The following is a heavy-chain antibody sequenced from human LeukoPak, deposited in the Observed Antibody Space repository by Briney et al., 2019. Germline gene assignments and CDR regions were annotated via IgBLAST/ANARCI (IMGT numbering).Heavy chain of an antibody. J-gene: IGHJ3*02. CDR1: GFIFNNYA. Sequence: PGGSLRLSCAASGFIFNNYAMSWVRLGSGKGLEWVSSISGSGGNTYYADSVKGRFTISRDNSKNTLHLQMNSLRAEDTAVYYCARDPPMYYYDEPGSRDAFDIWGQGTMVTVSS. CDR2: ISGSGGNT. CDR3: ARDPPMYYYDEPGSRDAFDI. V-gene: IGHV3-23*01. D-gene: IGHD3-22*01.